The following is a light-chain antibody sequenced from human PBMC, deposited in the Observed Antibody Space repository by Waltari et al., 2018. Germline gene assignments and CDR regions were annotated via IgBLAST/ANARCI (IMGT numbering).Light chain of an antibody. J-gene: IGLJ1*01. Sequence: SYVLTQPPSVAVAPGETARATCGGNNIQSKSVDWYQQKPGQAPVLVISYDSDRPSGIPERFSGSNSGDTATLTISRVEAGGEADYYCQVWDANTDPGVFGTGTEVTVL. CDR3: QVWDANTDPGV. CDR1: NIQSKS. V-gene: IGLV3-21*01. CDR2: YDS.